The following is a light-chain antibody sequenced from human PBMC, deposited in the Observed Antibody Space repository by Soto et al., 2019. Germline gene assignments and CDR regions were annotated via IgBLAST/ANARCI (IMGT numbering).Light chain of an antibody. CDR2: KAS. Sequence: DIQMTQSPSTLSGSVGDRVTITCRASQTISSWLAWYQQKPGKAPKLLIYKASTLKSGVPSRFSSSGSGTEFTLTISSLQPDDFATYYCQHYNSYSEAFGQGTKVELQ. J-gene: IGKJ1*01. V-gene: IGKV1-5*03. CDR1: QTISSW. CDR3: QHYNSYSEA.